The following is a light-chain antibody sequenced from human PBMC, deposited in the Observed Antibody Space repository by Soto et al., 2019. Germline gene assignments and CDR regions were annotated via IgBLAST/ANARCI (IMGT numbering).Light chain of an antibody. Sequence: QSALTQPASVSGSPGQSITISCTGTSSDVGSYNLISWYQQYPDKAPKLMIYEVSKRPSGVSNRFSGSKSGNTASLTISGLQAEDEADSYCCSYAGSSTFYVFGSGTKLTVL. CDR2: EVS. CDR1: SSDVGSYNL. CDR3: CSYAGSSTFYV. V-gene: IGLV2-23*02. J-gene: IGLJ1*01.